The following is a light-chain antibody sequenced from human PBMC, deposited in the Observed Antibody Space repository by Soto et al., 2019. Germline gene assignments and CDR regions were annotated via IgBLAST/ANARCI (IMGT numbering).Light chain of an antibody. CDR2: DAS. CDR3: QQYKSYPWT. CDR1: QSVSYW. J-gene: IGKJ1*01. V-gene: IGKV1-5*01. Sequence: EIQMTQSPSTLSASVGDRVTITCRASQSVSYWLAWYKQKPGKAPKLLVHDASTMLSGVPSRFSGSVSGTEFILTIVSLQPDDFATYYCQQYKSYPWTFGQGTKVDI.